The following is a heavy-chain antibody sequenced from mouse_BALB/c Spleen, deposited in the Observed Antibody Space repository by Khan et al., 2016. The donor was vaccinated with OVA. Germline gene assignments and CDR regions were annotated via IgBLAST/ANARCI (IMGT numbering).Heavy chain of an antibody. D-gene: IGHD2-2*01. V-gene: IGHV1S81*02. J-gene: IGHJ3*01. CDR2: IYPGDGDS. CDR3: TRSGYGSFAY. CDR1: GYTFTSYY. Sequence: QVRLQQSGAELVKPGASVKLSCKASGYTFTSYYMYWVKQRPGQGLEWIGEIYPGDGDSNFNERFKSKATLTVDKSSSTVYMQLSSLTSEDSAVYYCTRSGYGSFAYWGQGTLVTVSA.